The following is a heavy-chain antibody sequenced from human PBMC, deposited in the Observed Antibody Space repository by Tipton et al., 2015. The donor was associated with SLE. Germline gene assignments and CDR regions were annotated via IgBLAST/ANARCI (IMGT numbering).Heavy chain of an antibody. J-gene: IGHJ4*02. CDR3: ASPSRDILTGYLMR. V-gene: IGHV3-30-3*01. CDR2: ISYDGSNK. Sequence: QLVQSGGGVVQPGRSLRLSCAASGFTFSSYAMHWVRQAPGKGLEWVAVISYDGSNKYYADSVKGRFTISRDNSKNTLYLQMNSPRAEDTAVYYCASPSRDILTGYLMRWGQGTLVTVSS. CDR1: GFTFSSYA. D-gene: IGHD3-9*01.